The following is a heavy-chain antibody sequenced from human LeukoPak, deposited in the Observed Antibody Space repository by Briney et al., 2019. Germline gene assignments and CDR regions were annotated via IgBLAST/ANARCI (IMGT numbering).Heavy chain of an antibody. D-gene: IGHD2-15*01. CDR2: IYYSGST. Sequence: SETLSLTCTVSGGSISGYYWSWIRQSPGKGLEWIGYIYYSGSTNYNPSLKSRVTMSVDMSKNHFSLKVSSVTAADTAVYYCARAVVVAATVKWFDPWGQGTLVTVSS. V-gene: IGHV4-59*01. CDR3: ARAVVVAATVKWFDP. CDR1: GGSISGYY. J-gene: IGHJ5*02.